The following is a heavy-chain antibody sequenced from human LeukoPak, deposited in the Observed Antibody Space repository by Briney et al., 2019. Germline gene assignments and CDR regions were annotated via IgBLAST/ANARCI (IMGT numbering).Heavy chain of an antibody. CDR3: AKVPYDSSGYYYFDY. CDR2: ISGSGSST. CDR1: GFTFSGYA. V-gene: IGHV3-23*01. J-gene: IGHJ4*02. Sequence: GGSLRLSCAASGFTFSGYAMSWVRQAPGKGLEWVSAISGSGSSTYYADSVKGRFTISRDSSKNTLYLQMSSLRAGDTAVYYCAKVPYDSSGYYYFDYWGQGTLVTVSS. D-gene: IGHD3-22*01.